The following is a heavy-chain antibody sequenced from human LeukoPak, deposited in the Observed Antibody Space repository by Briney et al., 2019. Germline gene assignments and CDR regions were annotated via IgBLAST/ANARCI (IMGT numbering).Heavy chain of an antibody. CDR1: GYTLTELS. V-gene: IGHV1-24*01. Sequence: ASVKVSCKVSGYTLTELSMHWLRQAPGKGLEGMGGFDPEDGETIYAQKFQGRVTMTEDTSTDTAYIELSSLRSEDTAVYYCATDIRSYYYFDYWGQGTLVTDSS. CDR3: ATDIRSYYYFDY. D-gene: IGHD1-26*01. J-gene: IGHJ4*02. CDR2: FDPEDGET.